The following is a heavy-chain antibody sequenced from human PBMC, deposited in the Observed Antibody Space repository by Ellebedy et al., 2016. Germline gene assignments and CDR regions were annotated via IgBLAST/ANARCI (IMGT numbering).Heavy chain of an antibody. V-gene: IGHV3-23*01. J-gene: IGHJ4*02. CDR3: AKWNGAIATQWYFHY. D-gene: IGHD6-19*01. Sequence: GESLKISCAASGFTFSTYAMSWVRQAPGKGLEWVSTISNRDNTYYADSVKGRFTISRDNSKNTLYLQMNSLRADDTAVYYCAKWNGAIATQWYFHYWGQGTLVTVSS. CDR2: ISNRDNT. CDR1: GFTFSTYA.